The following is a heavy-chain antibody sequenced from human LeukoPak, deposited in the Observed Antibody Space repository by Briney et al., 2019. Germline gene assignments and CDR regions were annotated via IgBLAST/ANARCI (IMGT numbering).Heavy chain of an antibody. CDR1: GGSVSTSYY. D-gene: IGHD1-26*01. Sequence: PSETLSLTCAVSGGSVSTSYYWSWIRQPPGKGLEWIGYFYSGSTNYNPSLKSRVTISVDTSKNQFSLKLSSVTAADTAVYYCARDNGSYSWFDPWGQGTLVTVSS. CDR2: FYSGST. CDR3: ARDNGSYSWFDP. J-gene: IGHJ5*02. V-gene: IGHV4-59*02.